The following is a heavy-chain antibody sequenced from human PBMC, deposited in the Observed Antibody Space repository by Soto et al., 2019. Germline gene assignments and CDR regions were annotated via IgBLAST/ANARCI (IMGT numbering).Heavy chain of an antibody. V-gene: IGHV3-23*01. D-gene: IGHD3-3*01. CDR1: GFTFAGYA. J-gene: IGHJ4*02. Sequence: PGGSLRLSCEASGFTFAGYAMSWVRQAPGKGLEWVAAISNSASGTYYADSVKGRFTISRDNSKNTLYLQMNSLRAEDTAVYYCAKTYYDFWRGSFQFWGQGTLVTVSS. CDR3: AKTYYDFWRGSFQF. CDR2: ISNSASGT.